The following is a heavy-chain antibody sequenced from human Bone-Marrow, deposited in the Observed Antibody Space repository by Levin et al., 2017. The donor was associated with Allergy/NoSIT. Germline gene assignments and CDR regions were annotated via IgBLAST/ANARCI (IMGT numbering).Heavy chain of an antibody. CDR3: ARGRMITFGGAIAIDY. CDR2: INHDGSS. Sequence: RSSETLSLTCAVYGESFSSYAWTWIRQPPGKGLEWIGEINHDGSSSSNQSLKSRVTISVDTSKNQFSLKLKSVTAADTAVYYCARGRMITFGGAIAIDYWGQGSLVSVS. V-gene: IGHV4-34*01. D-gene: IGHD3-16*02. J-gene: IGHJ4*02. CDR1: GESFSSYA.